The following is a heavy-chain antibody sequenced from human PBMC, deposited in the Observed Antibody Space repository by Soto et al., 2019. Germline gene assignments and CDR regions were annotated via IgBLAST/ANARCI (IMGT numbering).Heavy chain of an antibody. J-gene: IGHJ5*02. V-gene: IGHV4-31*03. CDR1: GASISSGGYY. D-gene: IGHD2-15*01. CDR3: ARDLARHCSGGSCSNWFDP. CDR2: IYDSDYT. Sequence: PSETLSLTCTVSGASISSGGYYWTWIRQPPGKGLEWIGYIYDSDYTSYNPSLKSRVTLSIDPSKNQFSLKLSSVTAADTAVYYCARDLARHCSGGSCSNWFDPWGQGTLVTVSS.